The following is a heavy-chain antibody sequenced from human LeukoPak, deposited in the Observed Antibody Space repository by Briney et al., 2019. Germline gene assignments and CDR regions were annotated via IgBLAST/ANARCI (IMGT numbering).Heavy chain of an antibody. V-gene: IGHV3-30*03. CDR1: GFTFSSYG. J-gene: IGHJ6*02. CDR2: ISYDGSNK. CDR3: TTAGISGTRWYYNGMDV. Sequence: PGGSLRLSCAASGFTFSSYGMHWVRQAPGKGLEWVAVISYDGSNKYYADSVKGRFTISRDNSKNTLYLQMNSLRAEDTAVYYCTTAGISGTRWYYNGMDVWGQGTTVTVSS. D-gene: IGHD1-20*01.